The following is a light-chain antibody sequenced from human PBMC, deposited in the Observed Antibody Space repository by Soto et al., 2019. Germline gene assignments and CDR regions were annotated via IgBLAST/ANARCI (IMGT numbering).Light chain of an antibody. J-gene: IGKJ5*01. V-gene: IGKV3-15*01. Sequence: EIMMTQSPATLSVSPGERATLSCRASQSVGNNLAWYQQKPGQVPRLLIYYASTRATGIPARFSGSGSGTEFTLTISSLQSEDFALYYCQQYNNWPPITFGQGTRLEIK. CDR2: YAS. CDR3: QQYNNWPPIT. CDR1: QSVGNN.